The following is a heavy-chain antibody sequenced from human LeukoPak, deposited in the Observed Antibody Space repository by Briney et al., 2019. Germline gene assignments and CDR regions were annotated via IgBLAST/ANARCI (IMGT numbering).Heavy chain of an antibody. J-gene: IGHJ4*02. D-gene: IGHD3-9*01. CDR1: GYTFTGYY. Sequence: GASVKVSCKASGYTFTGYYMHWVRQAPGQGLEWMGWINPNSGGTNYAQKFQGRVTMTRDTSISTAYMELSRLRSDDTAVYYCARVHDYDILTGYYRSAYYFDYWGQGTLVTVSS. CDR3: ARVHDYDILTGYYRSAYYFDY. CDR2: INPNSGGT. V-gene: IGHV1-2*02.